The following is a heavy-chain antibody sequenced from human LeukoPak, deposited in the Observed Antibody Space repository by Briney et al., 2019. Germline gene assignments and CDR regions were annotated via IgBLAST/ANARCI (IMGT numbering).Heavy chain of an antibody. CDR2: LYSSGGT. CDR3: ARHQPTWQLYFDY. CDR1: GDSISDSY. Sequence: SETLSLTCSVSGDSISDSYWSWIRQPPGKGLEWIGYLYSSGGTHYNPSLKSRVTISLGTSKNQFSLRLSSVSAADTAMYYCARHQPTWQLYFDYWGQGTLVTVSS. J-gene: IGHJ4*02. V-gene: IGHV4-4*09. D-gene: IGHD6-13*01.